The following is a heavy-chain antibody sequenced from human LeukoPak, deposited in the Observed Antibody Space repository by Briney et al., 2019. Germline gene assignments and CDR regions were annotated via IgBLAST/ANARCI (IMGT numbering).Heavy chain of an antibody. CDR3: ARADYSSSWSHYYYYMDV. D-gene: IGHD6-13*01. CDR1: GYSFNNVYY. Sequence: PSETLSLTCTVSGYSFNNVYYWDWIRQPPGKGLEWIGSIYHSGSTYYNPSLKSRVIISVDTSKNQFSLKLNSVTAADTAMYSCARADYSSSWSHYYYYMDVWGKGTTVTVSS. V-gene: IGHV4-38-2*02. CDR2: IYHSGST. J-gene: IGHJ6*03.